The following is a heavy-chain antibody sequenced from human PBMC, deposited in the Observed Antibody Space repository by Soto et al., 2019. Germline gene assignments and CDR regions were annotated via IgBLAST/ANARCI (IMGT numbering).Heavy chain of an antibody. CDR2: IIPMFETV. J-gene: IGHJ6*02. Sequence: QEQLLQSGAEVRKPGSSVKVSCKASGGTFNNYAVSWVRQAPGQGLEWMGGIIPMFETVSYAQRFQGRLTIAADESTSTAYMELTSLTSADTAIYFCARGLRTGNYGMDVWGQGTTVTVSS. D-gene: IGHD2-15*01. V-gene: IGHV1-69*01. CDR1: GGTFNNYA. CDR3: ARGLRTGNYGMDV.